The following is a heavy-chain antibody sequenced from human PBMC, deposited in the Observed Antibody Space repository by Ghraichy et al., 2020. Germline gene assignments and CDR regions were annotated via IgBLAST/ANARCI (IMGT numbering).Heavy chain of an antibody. D-gene: IGHD3-16*01. Sequence: GGSLRLSCVTSGLEFSDYPMNWVRQGPGKGLGWVASVSGGGYVKDYADSVKGRFTISRDNTQNTLFLQMNSLRDEDTAIYYCVKTRDSFGGIIADFDYWGQGTLVTVPS. V-gene: IGHV3-23*01. CDR1: GLEFSDYP. J-gene: IGHJ4*02. CDR3: VKTRDSFGGIIADFDY. CDR2: VSGGGYVK.